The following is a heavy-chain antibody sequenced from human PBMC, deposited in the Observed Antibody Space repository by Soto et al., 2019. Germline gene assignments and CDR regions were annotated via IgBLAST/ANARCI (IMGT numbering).Heavy chain of an antibody. CDR1: GYTFTGYY. CDR2: INPNSGGT. Sequence: ASVKVSCKASGYTFTGYYLHWVRQAPGQGLEWMGWINPNSGGTKYAQKFQGWVTMTRDTSMSTAYMEQSRLRSDDTAVYYCARVGNFESFDYWGQGTLVTVSS. V-gene: IGHV1-2*04. CDR3: ARVGNFESFDY. D-gene: IGHD3-9*01. J-gene: IGHJ4*02.